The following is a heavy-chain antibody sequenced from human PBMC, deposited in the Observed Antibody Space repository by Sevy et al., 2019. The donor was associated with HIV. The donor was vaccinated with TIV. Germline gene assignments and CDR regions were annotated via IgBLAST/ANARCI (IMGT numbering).Heavy chain of an antibody. D-gene: IGHD3-10*01. CDR1: GYSFTSYW. Sequence: GESLKISCKGSGYSFTSYWIGWVRQMPGKGLEWMGIIYPGDSDTRYSPSFQGQVTISADKSISTAYLQWSSLKASDTAMYYCARQPITMVQADHYYYYGMDVWDQGTTVTVSS. V-gene: IGHV5-51*01. J-gene: IGHJ6*02. CDR3: ARQPITMVQADHYYYYGMDV. CDR2: IYPGDSDT.